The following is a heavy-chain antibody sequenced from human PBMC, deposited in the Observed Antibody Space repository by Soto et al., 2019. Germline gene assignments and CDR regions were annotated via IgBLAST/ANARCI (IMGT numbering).Heavy chain of an antibody. D-gene: IGHD1-26*01. Sequence: SETLSLTCTVSGGSISSSSYSWGWIRQPPGKGLEWIGSIYHSGSTYYNPSLKSRVTISVDTSKNQFSLKLSSVSAADTAVYCCVRLGWGSYQYYFEYWGHGTLVTVSS. V-gene: IGHV4-39*01. CDR3: VRLGWGSYQYYFEY. CDR2: IYHSGST. J-gene: IGHJ4*01. CDR1: GGSISSSSYS.